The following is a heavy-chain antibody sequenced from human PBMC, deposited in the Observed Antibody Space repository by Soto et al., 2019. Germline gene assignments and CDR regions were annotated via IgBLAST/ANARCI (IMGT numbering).Heavy chain of an antibody. Sequence: ASVKVSCKASGYTFTSYGISWVRQAPGQGLEWMGWISAYNGNTNYAQRFQGRVTINADKSTSTAYMELSSLRSQDTAVYYCVRDSPGYYFDYWGQGTLVTVSS. J-gene: IGHJ4*02. CDR3: VRDSPGYYFDY. V-gene: IGHV1-18*01. D-gene: IGHD3-9*01. CDR1: GYTFTSYG. CDR2: ISAYNGNT.